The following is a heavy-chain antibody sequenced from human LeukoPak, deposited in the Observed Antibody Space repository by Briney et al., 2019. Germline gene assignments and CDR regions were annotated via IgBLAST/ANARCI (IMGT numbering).Heavy chain of an antibody. J-gene: IGHJ4*02. V-gene: IGHV1-18*01. CDR3: ARDHLTFIAVADNFADY. CDR2: ISAYNSNT. Sequence: ASVKVSCKASGYTLTSYGINWVRRAPGQGLEWMGWISAYNSNTRYPQKLQGRVTMTTDTSTSTAYMELRSLRSDDTAVYYCARDHLTFIAVADNFADYWGQGTLVTVSS. CDR1: GYTLTSYG. D-gene: IGHD6-19*01.